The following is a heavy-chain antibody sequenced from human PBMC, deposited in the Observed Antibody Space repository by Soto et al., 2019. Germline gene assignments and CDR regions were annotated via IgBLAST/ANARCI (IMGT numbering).Heavy chain of an antibody. D-gene: IGHD2-15*01. CDR2: IVAYSGNT. Sequence: QVHLVQSGAEVKKPGASVKVSCKASGYTFRSYGITWVRQAPGQGLEWMGWIVAYSGNTNSAQKFQGSVTMTTDTSASTAYIELRGLRSDDTAMYYCARARSSAGTCYPSIDGFDDWGQGTMVTVSS. CDR3: ARARSSAGTCYPSIDGFDD. CDR1: GYTFRSYG. J-gene: IGHJ3*01. V-gene: IGHV1-18*01.